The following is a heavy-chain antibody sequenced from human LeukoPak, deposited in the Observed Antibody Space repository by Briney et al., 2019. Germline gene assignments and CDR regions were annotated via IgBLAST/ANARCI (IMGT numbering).Heavy chain of an antibody. V-gene: IGHV3-21*01. D-gene: IGHD6-19*01. CDR3: ATLSDSSGWYPGVDY. CDR1: GFTFSSYS. J-gene: IGHJ4*02. CDR2: ISSSSSYI. Sequence: PGGSLRLSCAASGFTFSSYSMNWVRQAPGKGLEWVSSISSSSSYIYYADSVKGRFTISRDNAKNSLYLQMNSLRAEDTAVYYCATLSDSSGWYPGVDYWGRGTLVTVSS.